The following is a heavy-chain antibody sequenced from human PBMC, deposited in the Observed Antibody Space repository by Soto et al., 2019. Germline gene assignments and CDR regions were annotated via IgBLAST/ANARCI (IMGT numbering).Heavy chain of an antibody. CDR3: ARDRGGDLIDLFYY. CDR2: ISYDGSNK. D-gene: IGHD2-21*02. V-gene: IGHV3-30-3*01. J-gene: IGHJ4*02. CDR1: GFTFSLYA. Sequence: QVQLVESGGGVVQPGRSLRLSCAASGFTFSLYAMHWVRQAPGKGPEWVAVISYDGSNKYYADSVKGRFTISRDNSKNKLYLQMNSLRAEDTAVYYCARDRGGDLIDLFYYLGQGTLVAVYS.